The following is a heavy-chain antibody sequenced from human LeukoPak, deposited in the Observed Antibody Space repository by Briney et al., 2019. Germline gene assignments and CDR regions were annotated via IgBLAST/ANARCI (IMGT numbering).Heavy chain of an antibody. V-gene: IGHV3-21*01. Sequence: PGGSLRLSCAASGFIFSSYSMNWVRQAPGKGLEWVSSISSSSTYIYYADSVKGRFTISRDNSKNTLYLQMNSLRAEDTAVYYCAKRGGGSYPDVWGKGTTVTISS. J-gene: IGHJ6*04. D-gene: IGHD1-26*01. CDR2: ISSSSTYI. CDR3: AKRGGGSYPDV. CDR1: GFIFSSYS.